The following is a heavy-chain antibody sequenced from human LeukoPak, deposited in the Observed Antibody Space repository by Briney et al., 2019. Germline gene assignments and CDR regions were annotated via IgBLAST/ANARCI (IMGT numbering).Heavy chain of an antibody. Sequence: GRSLGLSCVASGFTFSSYGMHWVRQAPGKGLEWVAVISYDGTNKYYADSVKGRFTISRDNSKNTLYLQMNSLRAEDTAVYYCAKPLDYGDYVGAFDIWGQGTMVTVSS. CDR1: GFTFSSYG. CDR3: AKPLDYGDYVGAFDI. D-gene: IGHD4-17*01. V-gene: IGHV3-30*18. CDR2: ISYDGTNK. J-gene: IGHJ3*02.